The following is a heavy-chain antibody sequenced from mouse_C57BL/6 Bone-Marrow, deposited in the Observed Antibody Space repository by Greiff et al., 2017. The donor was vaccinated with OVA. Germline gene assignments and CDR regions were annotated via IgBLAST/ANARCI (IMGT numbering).Heavy chain of an antibody. CDR1: GFTFSSYG. V-gene: IGHV5-6*01. CDR3: ARSQGGRGGYFDV. J-gene: IGHJ1*03. CDR2: ISSGGSYT. Sequence: EVQLVESGGDLVKPGGSLKLSCAASGFTFSSYGMSWVRQTPDKRLEWVATISSGGSYTSYPDSVKGRFTISRANAKNHLYVQMSSVKSEDTAMYYCARSQGGRGGYFDVCGTETTVTVSS. D-gene: IGHD1-1*01.